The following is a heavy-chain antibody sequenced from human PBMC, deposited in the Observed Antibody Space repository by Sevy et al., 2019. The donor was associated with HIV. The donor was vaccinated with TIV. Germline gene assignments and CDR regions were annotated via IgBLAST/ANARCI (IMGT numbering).Heavy chain of an antibody. J-gene: IGHJ6*02. CDR3: ARAPRSIVGATYYYYGMDV. D-gene: IGHD1-26*01. CDR1: GFTVSSNY. V-gene: IGHV3-53*01. Sequence: GGSLRLSCAASGFTVSSNYMSWVRQAPGKGLERVPVIYSGGSTYYADSVKGRFTISRDNSKNTLYLQMNSLRAEDTAVYYCARAPRSIVGATYYYYGMDVWGQGTTVTVSS. CDR2: IYSGGST.